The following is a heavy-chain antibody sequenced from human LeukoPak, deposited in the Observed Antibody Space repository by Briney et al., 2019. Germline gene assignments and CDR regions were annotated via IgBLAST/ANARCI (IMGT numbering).Heavy chain of an antibody. CDR2: INSDGSST. V-gene: IGHV3-74*01. D-gene: IGHD3-3*01. Sequence: GTSLRLSCAASGFTFSSYWMHWVRQAPGKGLVWVSRINSDGSSTSYADSVKGRFTISRDNAKNTLYLQMNSLRAEDTAVYYCARDHPYYDFWSGYYFPNYYYYGMDVWGQGTTVTVSS. CDR1: GFTFSSYW. J-gene: IGHJ6*02. CDR3: ARDHPYYDFWSGYYFPNYYYYGMDV.